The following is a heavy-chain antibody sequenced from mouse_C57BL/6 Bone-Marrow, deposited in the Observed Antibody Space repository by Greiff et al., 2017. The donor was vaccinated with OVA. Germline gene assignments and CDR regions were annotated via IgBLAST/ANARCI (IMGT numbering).Heavy chain of an antibody. CDR3: ARGLLRPYYFDY. V-gene: IGHV1-81*01. Sequence: QVQLQQSGAELARPGASVKLSCKASGYTFTSYGISWVKQRPGQGLEWIGEIYPRSGNTYYNEKFKGKATLTADKSSSTAYMELRSLTSEDSAVYFCARGLLRPYYFDYWGQGTTLTVSS. D-gene: IGHD2-3*01. CDR2: IYPRSGNT. CDR1: GYTFTSYG. J-gene: IGHJ2*01.